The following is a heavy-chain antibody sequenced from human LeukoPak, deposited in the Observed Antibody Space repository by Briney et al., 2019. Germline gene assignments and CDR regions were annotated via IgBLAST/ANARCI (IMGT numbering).Heavy chain of an antibody. V-gene: IGHV3-30-3*01. CDR1: AFTFSTYA. CDR2: ISYDGSNK. Sequence: GRSLRLSCAASAFTFSTYAMHWVRQAPGQGLEWVAVISYDGSNKYYADSVKGRFTISRDNSKNTLFLQMNRLRAEDTAIYYCARRLCTRGTCYGGVFDTWGQGILVTVSS. CDR3: ARRLCTRGTCYGGVFDT. J-gene: IGHJ5*02. D-gene: IGHD2-15*01.